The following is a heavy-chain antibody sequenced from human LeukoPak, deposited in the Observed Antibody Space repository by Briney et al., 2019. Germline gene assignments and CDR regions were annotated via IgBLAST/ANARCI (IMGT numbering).Heavy chain of an antibody. V-gene: IGHV4-4*07. CDR1: GGSITGYY. Sequence: SETLSLTCSVSGGSITGYYWRWIRQPAGKGLEWIGRIYTSGSTNYNPSLKSRVTMSVDTSKNQFSLNLSSVTAADTAVYYCARDSSTWRGFDCWGQGTLVTVSS. CDR3: ARDSSTWRGFDC. CDR2: IYTSGST. J-gene: IGHJ5*01. D-gene: IGHD6-13*01.